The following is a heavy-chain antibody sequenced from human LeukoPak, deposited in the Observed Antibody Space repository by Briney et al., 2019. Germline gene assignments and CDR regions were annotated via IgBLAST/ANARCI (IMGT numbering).Heavy chain of an antibody. Sequence: PSETLSLTCTVSGGSISSGSYYWSWIRQPAGKGLEWIGRIYTSGSTNYNPSLKSRVTISVDTSKNQFSLKLSSVTAADTAVYYCARVWGDVWGKGTTVTVSS. CDR1: GGSISSGSYY. CDR2: IYTSGST. D-gene: IGHD3-16*01. V-gene: IGHV4-61*02. CDR3: ARVWGDV. J-gene: IGHJ6*04.